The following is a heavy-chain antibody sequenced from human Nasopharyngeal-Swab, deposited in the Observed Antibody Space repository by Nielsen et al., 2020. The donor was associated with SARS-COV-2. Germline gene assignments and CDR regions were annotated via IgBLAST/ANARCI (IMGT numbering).Heavy chain of an antibody. CDR3: AKGRTDSSS. CDR2: ISGSGRTT. J-gene: IGHJ4*02. D-gene: IGHD6-13*01. CDR1: GFTISSYA. Sequence: GESLKISYAASGFTISSYAMSWVRQAPGKGLEWVSTISGSGRTTYYADSVKGRFTISRDISKNTLYLQMNSLRAEDTAVYYCAKGRTDSSSWGQGTLVTVSS. V-gene: IGHV3-23*01.